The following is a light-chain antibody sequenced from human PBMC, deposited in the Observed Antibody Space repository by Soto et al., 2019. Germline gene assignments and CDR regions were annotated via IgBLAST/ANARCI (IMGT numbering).Light chain of an antibody. V-gene: IGKV1-39*01. J-gene: IGKJ5*01. CDR3: QQSYSTIT. Sequence: IPITQFPPTLSASVVDRVTITCRASQSISSWLAWYQQKPGKAPKLLIYAASSLQSGVPSRFSGSGSGTDFTLTISSLQPEDFATYYCQQSYSTITFGQGTRLEI. CDR1: QSISSW. CDR2: AAS.